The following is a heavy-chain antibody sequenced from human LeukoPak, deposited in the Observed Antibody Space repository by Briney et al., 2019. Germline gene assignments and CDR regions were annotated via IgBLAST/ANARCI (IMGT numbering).Heavy chain of an antibody. CDR1: GFTFSSYW. Sequence: GGSLRLSCAASGFTFSSYWMSWVRQAPGKGLEWVSVIYSGGSTYYADSVKGRFTISRDNSKNTLYLQMNSLRAEDTAVYYCARDFGGATNYWGQGTLVTVSS. D-gene: IGHD1-26*01. V-gene: IGHV3-66*01. CDR3: ARDFGGATNY. J-gene: IGHJ4*02. CDR2: IYSGGST.